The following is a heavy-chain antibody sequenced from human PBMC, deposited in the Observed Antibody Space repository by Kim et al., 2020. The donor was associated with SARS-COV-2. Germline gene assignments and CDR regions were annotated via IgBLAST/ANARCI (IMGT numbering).Heavy chain of an antibody. CDR1: GFTFSGSA. Sequence: GGSLRLSCAASGFTFSGSAMHWVRQASGKGLEWVGRIRSKANSYATAYAASVKGRFTISRDDSKNTAYLQMNSLKTEDTAVYYCTRLGDYYDSSYYYGMDVWGQGTTVTVSS. CDR2: IRSKANSYAT. CDR3: TRLGDYYDSSYYYGMDV. J-gene: IGHJ6*02. D-gene: IGHD3-22*01. V-gene: IGHV3-73*01.